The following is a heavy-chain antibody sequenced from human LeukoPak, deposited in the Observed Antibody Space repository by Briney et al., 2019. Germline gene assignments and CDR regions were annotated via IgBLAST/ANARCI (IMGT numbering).Heavy chain of an antibody. CDR2: ISWNSGSI. Sequence: RSGGSLRPSCAASGFTFDDYAMHWVRHAPGKGLEWVSGISWNSGSIGYADSVKGRFTISRDNAKNSLYLQMNSLRAEDTALYYCAKAQRGRYDSSGYYLGVTEFDYWGQGTLVTVSS. J-gene: IGHJ4*02. CDR1: GFTFDDYA. V-gene: IGHV3-9*01. CDR3: AKAQRGRYDSSGYYLGVTEFDY. D-gene: IGHD3-22*01.